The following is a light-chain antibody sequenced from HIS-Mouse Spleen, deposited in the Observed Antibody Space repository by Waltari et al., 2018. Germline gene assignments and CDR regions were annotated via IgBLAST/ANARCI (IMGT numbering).Light chain of an antibody. Sequence: QSALTQPASVSGSPGQSLTISCTGTSSYVGSYNLVSWYQQHPGKAPKLMLYEGSKRPSGVSNRFSGSKSGNTASLTISGLQAEDEADYYCCSYAGSSTWVFGGGTKLTVL. CDR3: CSYAGSSTWV. J-gene: IGLJ3*02. CDR2: EGS. CDR1: SSYVGSYNL. V-gene: IGLV2-23*01.